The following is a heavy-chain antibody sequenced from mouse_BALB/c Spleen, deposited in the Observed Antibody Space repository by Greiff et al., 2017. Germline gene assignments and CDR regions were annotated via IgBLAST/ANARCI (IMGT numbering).Heavy chain of an antibody. CDR3: AREDYGSSYDYAMDY. J-gene: IGHJ4*01. Sequence: EVQLVESGGDLVKPGGSLKLSCAASGFTFSSYAMSWVRQTPEKRLEWVASISSGGSTYYPDSVKGRFTISRDNARNILYLQMSSLRSEDTAMYYCAREDYGSSYDYAMDYWGQGTSVTVSS. CDR2: ISSGGST. V-gene: IGHV5-6-5*01. D-gene: IGHD1-1*01. CDR1: GFTFSSYA.